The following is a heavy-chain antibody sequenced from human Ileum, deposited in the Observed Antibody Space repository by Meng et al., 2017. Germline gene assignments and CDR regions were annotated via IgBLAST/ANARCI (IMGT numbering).Heavy chain of an antibody. CDR3: ARTFALDC. CDR1: GFTFSNNW. D-gene: IGHD2/OR15-2a*01. CDR2: IKQDGSVM. V-gene: IGHV3-7*01. J-gene: IGHJ4*02. Sequence: GGSLRLSCAGSGFTFSNNWMSWVRQAPGKGLEWVANIKQDGSVMYCVDSVKGRFTISRDNAKNSLYLQMNSLRAEDTAVYYCARTFALDCWGQGTLVTVSS.